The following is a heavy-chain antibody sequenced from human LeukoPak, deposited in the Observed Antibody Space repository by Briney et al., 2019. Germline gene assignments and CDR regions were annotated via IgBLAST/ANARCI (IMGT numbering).Heavy chain of an antibody. V-gene: IGHV3-30*02. CDR2: IRYDGSNK. D-gene: IGHD1-26*01. J-gene: IGHJ4*02. CDR3: AKDPTKGRSGSYLGY. CDR1: GFTFSSYG. Sequence: PGGSLRLSCAASGFTFSSYGMHWVRQAPGKGLEWVAFIRYDGSNKYYADSVKGRFTISRDNSKNTLYLQMNSLRAEDTAVYYCAKDPTKGRSGSYLGYWGQGTLVTVSS.